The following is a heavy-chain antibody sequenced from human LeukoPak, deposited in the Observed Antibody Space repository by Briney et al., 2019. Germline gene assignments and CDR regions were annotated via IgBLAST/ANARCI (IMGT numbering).Heavy chain of an antibody. CDR3: ARVRPDSSSWYFDY. CDR2: IYYSGST. V-gene: IGHV4-39*07. CDR1: GGSISSSSYY. J-gene: IGHJ4*02. D-gene: IGHD6-13*01. Sequence: PSETLSLTCTVSGGSISSSSYYWGWIRQPPGKGLEWIGSIYYSGSTYYNPSLKSRVTISVDTSKNQFSLKLSSVTAADTAVYYCARVRPDSSSWYFDYWGQGTLVTVSS.